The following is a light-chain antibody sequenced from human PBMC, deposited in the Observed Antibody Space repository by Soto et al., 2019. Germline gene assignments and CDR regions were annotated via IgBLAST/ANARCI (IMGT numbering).Light chain of an antibody. J-gene: IGLJ2*01. Sequence: QPVLTQPASVSGSPGQSVTISCTGTSTDVGRYDLVSWFQQHPGKAPKLMIYEGYKRPSGVSNRFSGSKSGNTASLTISGLQADDEAVYYCCSSASNRRLFGGGTKLTVL. CDR3: CSSASNRRL. V-gene: IGLV2-23*01. CDR2: EGY. CDR1: STDVGRYDL.